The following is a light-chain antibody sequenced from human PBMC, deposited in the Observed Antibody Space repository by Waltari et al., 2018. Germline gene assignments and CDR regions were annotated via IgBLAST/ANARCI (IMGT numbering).Light chain of an antibody. CDR3: QQYYSYPR. CDR1: QGISSY. J-gene: IGKJ1*01. Sequence: AIRMTQSPSSLSASTGDRVTITCRASQGISSYLDWYQQKPGKAPKLLIYAASTLQSGVPSRFSGSGSGTDFTLTISCLQSEDFATYYCQQYYSYPRFGQGTKVEIK. V-gene: IGKV1-8*01. CDR2: AAS.